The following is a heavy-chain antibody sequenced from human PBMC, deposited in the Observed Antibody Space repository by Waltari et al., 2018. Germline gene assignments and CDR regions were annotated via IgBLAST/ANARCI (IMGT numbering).Heavy chain of an antibody. CDR3: VSEYISGY. V-gene: IGHV3-7*01. D-gene: IGHD6-19*01. J-gene: IGHJ4*02. CDR1: GFRAAVW. Sequence: EAQLVESGGGLVQSGGSVRLSCAAAGFRAAVWMDWVRQAPGKGLEWVASINEDGNKKDYVDSVKGRFTISRDNAKKSLYLQMNSLRVEDTAIYYCVSEYISGYWGQGTLVTVSS. CDR2: INEDGNKK.